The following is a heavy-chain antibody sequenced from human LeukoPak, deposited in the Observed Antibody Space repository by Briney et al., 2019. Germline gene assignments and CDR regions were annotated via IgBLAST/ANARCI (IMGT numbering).Heavy chain of an antibody. D-gene: IGHD2-15*01. CDR2: ISAYNGNT. J-gene: IGHJ6*03. Sequence: ASVKVSCKASGYTFTSYGISWVRQAPGQGLEWMGWISAYNGNTNYAQKLQGRVTMTTDTSTSTAYMELRSLRSDDTAVYYCAREADIVVVVAATPYYYYYMDVWGKGTTVTISS. CDR1: GYTFTSYG. V-gene: IGHV1-18*01. CDR3: AREADIVVVVAATPYYYYYMDV.